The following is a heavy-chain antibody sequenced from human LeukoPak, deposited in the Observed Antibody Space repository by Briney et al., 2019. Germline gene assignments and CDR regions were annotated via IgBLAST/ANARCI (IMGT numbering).Heavy chain of an antibody. D-gene: IGHD6-13*01. CDR3: ASKAYRRQQLVHGGRETTVVY. Sequence: SETLSLTCAVSGGSISSSNWWSWVRQPPGKGLEWIGEIYHSGSTNYNPSLKSRVTISVDTSKNQFSLKLSSVTAADTAVYYCASKAYRRQQLVHGGRETTVVYWGQGTLVTVSS. CDR2: IYHSGST. CDR1: GGSISSSNW. J-gene: IGHJ4*02. V-gene: IGHV4-4*02.